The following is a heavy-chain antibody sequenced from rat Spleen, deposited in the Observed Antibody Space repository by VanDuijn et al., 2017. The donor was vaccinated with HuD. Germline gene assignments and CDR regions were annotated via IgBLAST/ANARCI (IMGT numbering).Heavy chain of an antibody. CDR2: VSSGGNT. V-gene: IGHV2S8*01. CDR3: VKLAGSPGDY. D-gene: IGHD5-1*01. Sequence: QVQLKESGPGLVQPSQTLSLTCSVSGFSLTSDGVSWVRQPPGKGLEWIAAVSSGGNTYYDSTLKSRLNISRDTSKIQILLKVESLEAEDTAMYFCVKLAGSPGDYWGQGVMVTVSS. J-gene: IGHJ2*01. CDR1: GFSLTSDG.